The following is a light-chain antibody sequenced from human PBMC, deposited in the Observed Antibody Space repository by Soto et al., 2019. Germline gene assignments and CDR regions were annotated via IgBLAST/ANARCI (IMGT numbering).Light chain of an antibody. J-gene: IGKJ1*01. CDR2: AAS. CDR3: QQLNSYPWT. V-gene: IGKV1-9*01. Sequence: DIQLTQSPSFLSASVGDRVTITCRASQAISSYLAWFQQRPGKAPKVLIYAASTLQSGVPSRFSGSASGTEFHLTISSLQPEDFATSFCQQLNSYPWTFGQGPKVEIK. CDR1: QAISSY.